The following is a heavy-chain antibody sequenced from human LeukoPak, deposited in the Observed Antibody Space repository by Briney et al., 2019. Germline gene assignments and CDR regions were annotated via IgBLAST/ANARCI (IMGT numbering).Heavy chain of an antibody. Sequence: PSETLSLTRAVYGGSFSGYYWSWIRQPPGKGLEWIGETNHSGSTNYNPSLKSRVTISVDTSKNQFSLKLSSVTAADTAVYYCARGASSHPYCSSTSCYIDYWGQGTLVTVSS. D-gene: IGHD2-2*02. CDR2: TNHSGST. CDR3: ARGASSHPYCSSTSCYIDY. V-gene: IGHV4-34*01. J-gene: IGHJ4*02. CDR1: GGSFSGYY.